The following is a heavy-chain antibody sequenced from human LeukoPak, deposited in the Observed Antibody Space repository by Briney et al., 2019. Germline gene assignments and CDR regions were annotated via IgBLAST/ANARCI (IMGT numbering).Heavy chain of an antibody. CDR2: IYYSGST. J-gene: IGHJ4*02. D-gene: IGHD2-21*02. Sequence: PSETLSLTCAVYGGSFSGYYWSWIRQPPGKGLEWIGDIYYSGSTTYNPSLKSRVTISIDTSKNQFSLRLSSVTAADTAVYYCARQLSGRLMTFDYWGQGTLVTVSS. CDR3: ARQLSGRLMTFDY. V-gene: IGHV4-59*08. CDR1: GGSFSGYY.